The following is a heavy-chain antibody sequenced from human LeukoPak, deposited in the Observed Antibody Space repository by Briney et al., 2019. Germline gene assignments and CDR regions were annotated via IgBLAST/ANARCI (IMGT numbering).Heavy chain of an antibody. CDR2: IKQDGSEK. D-gene: IGHD3-22*01. J-gene: IGHJ4*02. CDR3: AREIRYYYDSSGYYYD. Sequence: GGSLRLSCAASGFTFSSYWMSWVRQAPGKGLEWVADIKQDGSEKYYVDSVKGRFTISRDNAKNSLYLQMNSLRVEDTAVYYCAREIRYYYDSSGYYYDWGQGTLVTVSS. V-gene: IGHV3-7*01. CDR1: GFTFSSYW.